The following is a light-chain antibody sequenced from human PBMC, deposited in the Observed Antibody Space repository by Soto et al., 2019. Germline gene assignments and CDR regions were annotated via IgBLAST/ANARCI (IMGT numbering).Light chain of an antibody. CDR3: QSYDTTRSGSRV. Sequence: QSVLTQPPSVSGAPGQRVTISCTGSSSNIGAGYDVHWYQQLPGTAPKLLIYGDSNRPSGVPDRFSGSKSGPSASLAITGLQAEDEDDYYCQSYDTTRSGSRVFGGGTKLTVL. V-gene: IGLV1-40*01. CDR2: GDS. CDR1: SSNIGAGYD. J-gene: IGLJ2*01.